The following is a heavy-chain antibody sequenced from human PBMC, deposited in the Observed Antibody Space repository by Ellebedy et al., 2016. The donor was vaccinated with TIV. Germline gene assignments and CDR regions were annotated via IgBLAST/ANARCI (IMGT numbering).Heavy chain of an antibody. D-gene: IGHD5-18*01. CDR3: VRGYSYGVLAY. Sequence: GESLKISCAASGFTFNGSWMHWVRQTPGKGLVWVSRIHSDGSSTSYADSVKGRFTISRDNAKSTLYLEMNSLRVEDTAVYFCVRGYSYGVLAYWGQGTLVTVSS. V-gene: IGHV3-74*01. J-gene: IGHJ4*02. CDR2: IHSDGSST. CDR1: GFTFNGSW.